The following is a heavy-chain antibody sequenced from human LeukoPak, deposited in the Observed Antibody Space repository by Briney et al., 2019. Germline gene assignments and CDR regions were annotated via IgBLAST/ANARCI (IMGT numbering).Heavy chain of an antibody. Sequence: GGSLRLSCSASGFPFSSHEMNWVRQAPGKGLEWVSYITSGSFNIHYADSVKGQFTISRDNAKNSLYLQMNSLRDEDTSVYYCARGSPPDIWGQGIMVTVSS. J-gene: IGHJ3*02. V-gene: IGHV3-48*02. CDR1: GFPFSSHE. CDR2: ITSGSFNI. D-gene: IGHD2-15*01. CDR3: ARGSPPDI.